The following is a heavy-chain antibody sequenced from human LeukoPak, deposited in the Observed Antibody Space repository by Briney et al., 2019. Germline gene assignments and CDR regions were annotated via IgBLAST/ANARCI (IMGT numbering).Heavy chain of an antibody. CDR3: ARDHGRGSTDYFDY. CDR1: GFTFSSYS. J-gene: IGHJ4*02. Sequence: KAGGSLRLSCAASGFTFSSYSMNWLRQAPGKGLEWVSSFSSDGSYIYYADSVKGRFSIPRDTAKNSLYLQMNSLGVDDTAVYYCARDHGRGSTDYFDYWGQGTLVTVSS. CDR2: FSSDGSYI. D-gene: IGHD3-10*01. V-gene: IGHV3-21*01.